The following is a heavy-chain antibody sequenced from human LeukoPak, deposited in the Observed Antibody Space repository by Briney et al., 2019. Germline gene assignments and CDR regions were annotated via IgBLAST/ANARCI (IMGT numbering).Heavy chain of an antibody. V-gene: IGHV4-30-2*01. CDR1: GGSISSGGYS. CDR2: IYHSENT. Sequence: SETLSLTCAVSGGSISSGGYSWSWIRQPPGKGPEWIGYIYHSENTYYNPSLKSRVTISVDRSKNQFSLKLSSVTAADTAVYYCARGWGFYDSSGYRYWGQGTLVTVSS. J-gene: IGHJ4*02. CDR3: ARGWGFYDSSGYRY. D-gene: IGHD3-22*01.